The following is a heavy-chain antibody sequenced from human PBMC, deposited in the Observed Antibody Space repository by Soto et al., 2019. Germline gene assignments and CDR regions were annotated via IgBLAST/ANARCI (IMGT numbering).Heavy chain of an antibody. CDR1: GYSFTSYW. D-gene: IGHD6-6*01. CDR3: ALATFDYGTSFSSWFDP. J-gene: IGHJ5*02. CDR2: IYPGDSDT. Sequence: PGESLKISCKGSGYSFTSYWIGWVRQMPGKGLEWMGIIYPGDSDTRYSPSFQGQVTISADKSITTAYLQWSSLKASDTAMYYCALATFDYGTSFSSWFDPWGQGTLVTVSS. V-gene: IGHV5-51*01.